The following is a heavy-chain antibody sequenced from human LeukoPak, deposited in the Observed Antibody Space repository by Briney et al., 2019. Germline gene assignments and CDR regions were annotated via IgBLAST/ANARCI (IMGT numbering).Heavy chain of an antibody. CDR1: GDSVSSNSAA. J-gene: IGHJ4*02. D-gene: IGHD3-16*02. CDR2: TYYRSKWYN. Sequence: SQTLSLTCAISGDSVSSNSAAWNWIRQSPSRGLEWLGRTYYRSKWYNDYAVSVKSRITINPDTSKNQFSLQLNSVTAADTAVYYCAGGDQGYDYVWGSYRYTGSFLLDYWGQGTLVTVSS. V-gene: IGHV6-1*01. CDR3: AGGDQGYDYVWGSYRYTGSFLLDY.